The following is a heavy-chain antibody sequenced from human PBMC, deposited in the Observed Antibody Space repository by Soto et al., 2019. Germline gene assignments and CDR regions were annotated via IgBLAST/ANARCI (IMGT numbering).Heavy chain of an antibody. J-gene: IGHJ2*01. CDR3: AREVIPLTTDWYFHL. D-gene: IGHD4-17*01. CDR2: IYASGST. CDR1: GGSISGGVYY. Sequence: QVQLQESGPGLVKPSETLSLTCTVSGGSISGGVYYWSWIRQPPGKGLEWIGYIYASGSTYYNPSLKSRVTISVDTSNNQFSLRLTSVTAADSAVYYCAREVIPLTTDWYFHLWGRGTLVTVSP. V-gene: IGHV4-30-4*01.